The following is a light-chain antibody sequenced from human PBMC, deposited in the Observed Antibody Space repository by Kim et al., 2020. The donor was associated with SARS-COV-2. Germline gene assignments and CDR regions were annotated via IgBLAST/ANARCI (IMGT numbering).Light chain of an antibody. CDR2: QDS. Sequence: SYELTQPPSVSVSPGQTASITCSGDKLGDKYACWYQQKPGQSPVLVIYQDSKRPSGIPERLSGSNSGNTATLTISGTQAMDEADYYCQAWDSSPAVFGGG. CDR1: KLGDKY. J-gene: IGLJ3*02. V-gene: IGLV3-1*01. CDR3: QAWDSSPAV.